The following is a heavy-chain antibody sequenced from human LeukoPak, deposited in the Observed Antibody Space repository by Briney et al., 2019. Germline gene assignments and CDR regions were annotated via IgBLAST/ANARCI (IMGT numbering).Heavy chain of an antibody. CDR1: ADSINNYY. J-gene: IGHJ2*01. CDR3: ARELPLRRVDYFHGSGRSFDL. CDR2: THAGGST. Sequence: SETLSLTCTVSADSINNYYCNWIRQPAGKGLEWLGRTHAGGSTDHNPSLKGRVSMSVDTSGTIFSLNLFSVTAADTAVYYCARELPLRRVDYFHGSGRSFDLWGHGTLVAVSS. D-gene: IGHD3-10*01. V-gene: IGHV4-4*07.